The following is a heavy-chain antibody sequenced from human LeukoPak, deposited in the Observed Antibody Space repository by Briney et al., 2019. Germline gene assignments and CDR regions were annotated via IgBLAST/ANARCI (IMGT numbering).Heavy chain of an antibody. V-gene: IGHV1-2*02. Sequence: ASVKVSCKASGYTFTGYYMHWVRQAPGQGLEWMGWINPNSGGTNYAQKFQGRVTMTRDTSISTAYKELSGLRSDDTAVYYCASLLVGSGSYLSWGQGTLATVSS. CDR3: ASLLVGSGSYLS. CDR2: INPNSGGT. CDR1: GYTFTGYY. D-gene: IGHD3-10*01. J-gene: IGHJ4*02.